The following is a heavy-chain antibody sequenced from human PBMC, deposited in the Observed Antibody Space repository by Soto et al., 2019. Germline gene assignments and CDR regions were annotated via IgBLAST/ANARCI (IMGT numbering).Heavy chain of an antibody. CDR3: ARGAVAGVDYGMDV. D-gene: IGHD6-13*01. CDR2: IYSSGGT. CDR1: GGSMSTYY. V-gene: IGHV4-4*07. Sequence: PSETLSLTCTVSGGSMSTYYWSWIRQPAGKGLEWIGRIYSSGGTNYNPSLESRVTVSVDTSKKRFSLKLSSVTVADTAVYYCARGAVAGVDYGMDVWGQGTTVTVSS. J-gene: IGHJ6*02.